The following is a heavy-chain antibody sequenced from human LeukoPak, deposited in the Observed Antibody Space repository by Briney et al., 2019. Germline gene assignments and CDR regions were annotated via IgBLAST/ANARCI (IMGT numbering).Heavy chain of an antibody. Sequence: PGGSLRLSCAASGFTFNNYAVTWVRQAPGKGLEWVSLINGGSGSSYYTDSVKGRFTVSRDNSKNTLYLQMHTLRDEDTAVYYCAKGQGYNYGDSIDYWGQGTLVTVSS. D-gene: IGHD4-17*01. CDR3: AKGQGYNYGDSIDY. CDR1: GFTFNNYA. V-gene: IGHV3-23*01. J-gene: IGHJ4*02. CDR2: INGGSGSS.